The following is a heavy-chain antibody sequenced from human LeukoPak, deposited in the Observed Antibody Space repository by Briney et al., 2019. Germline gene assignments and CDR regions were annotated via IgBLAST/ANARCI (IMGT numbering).Heavy chain of an antibody. Sequence: GGSLRLACAASGFTFRKYVMTWVRQAPGKGLEWVSGINNHDGNTYNADSVKGRFIISRDDSKNTLYLQMNSLRAEDTAVYYCARAGYYYDSSGYHDYWGQGTLVTVSS. CDR1: GFTFRKYV. CDR2: INNHDGNT. V-gene: IGHV3-23*01. CDR3: ARAGYYYDSSGYHDY. J-gene: IGHJ4*02. D-gene: IGHD3-22*01.